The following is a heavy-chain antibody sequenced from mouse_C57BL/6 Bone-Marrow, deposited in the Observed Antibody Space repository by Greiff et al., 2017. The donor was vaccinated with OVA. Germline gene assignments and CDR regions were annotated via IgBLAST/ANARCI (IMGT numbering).Heavy chain of an antibody. CDR3: ARRLGRLYFDV. J-gene: IGHJ1*03. V-gene: IGHV3-1*01. CDR2: ISYSGST. CDR1: GYSITSGYD. Sequence: EVQGVESGPGMVKPSQSLSLTCTVTGYSITSGYDWHWIRHFPGNKLEWMGYISYSGSTNYNPSLKSRISITHDTSKNHFFLKLNSVTTEDTATYYCARRLGRLYFDVWGTGTTVTVSS. D-gene: IGHD4-1*01.